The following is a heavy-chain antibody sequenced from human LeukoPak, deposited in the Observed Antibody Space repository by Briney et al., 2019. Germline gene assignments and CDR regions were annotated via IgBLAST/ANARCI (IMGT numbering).Heavy chain of an antibody. Sequence: GGSLRLSCAASGFTFSRYWMTWVRQAPGKGLEWLANIKEDGSDKYYVDSVEGRFTISRDNAKNSLYLQMNNLRVEDTAVYYCARPGSGSGSYGAFDIWGQGTMVIVS. CDR3: ARPGSGSGSYGAFDI. CDR2: IKEDGSDK. CDR1: GFTFSRYW. D-gene: IGHD3-3*01. V-gene: IGHV3-7*01. J-gene: IGHJ3*02.